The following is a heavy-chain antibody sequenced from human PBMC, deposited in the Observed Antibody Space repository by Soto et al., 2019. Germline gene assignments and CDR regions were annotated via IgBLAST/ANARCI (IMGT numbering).Heavy chain of an antibody. V-gene: IGHV1-69*13. CDR3: ARDAGTDYYYGMDV. CDR1: GGTFSSYA. D-gene: IGHD6-13*01. J-gene: IGHJ6*02. CDR2: IIPIFGTA. Sequence: RASVKVSCKASGGTFSSYAISCVRQAPGQGLEWMGGIIPIFGTANYAQKFQGRVTITADESTSTAYMELSSLRSEDTAVYYCARDAGTDYYYGMDVWGQGTTVTVSS.